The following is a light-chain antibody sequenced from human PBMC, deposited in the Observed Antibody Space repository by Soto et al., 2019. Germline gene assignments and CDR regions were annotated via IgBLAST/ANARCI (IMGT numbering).Light chain of an antibody. J-gene: IGLJ2*01. Sequence: QSVLTQTPSASATPGQRVTISCSGSSSNIGSNPVNWYQQLPGTAPKLLIYNNDQRPSGVPDRFSGSKSGTSASLAISGLQSEDEADYYCAAWDNSLSELVFGGGTKLTVL. V-gene: IGLV1-44*01. CDR1: SSNIGSNP. CDR2: NND. CDR3: AAWDNSLSELV.